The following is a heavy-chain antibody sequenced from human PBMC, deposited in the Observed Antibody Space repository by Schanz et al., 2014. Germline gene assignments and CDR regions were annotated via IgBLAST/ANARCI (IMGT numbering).Heavy chain of an antibody. CDR3: ARGIGGYGANNYFDY. J-gene: IGHJ4*02. Sequence: QVQLVQSGAEVKKPGASVKVSCKASGYTFTSYGINWVRQATGQGLEWMGWMNTGSGDTKYSQNFQGRVTITRDTSASTAYMELSSLRSEDTAVYSCARGIGGYGANNYFDYWGQGTLVTVSS. D-gene: IGHD5-12*01. CDR2: MNTGSGDT. V-gene: IGHV1-18*01. CDR1: GYTFTSYG.